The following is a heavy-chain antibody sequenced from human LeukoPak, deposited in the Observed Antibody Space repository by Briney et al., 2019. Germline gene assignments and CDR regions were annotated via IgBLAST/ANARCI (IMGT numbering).Heavy chain of an antibody. V-gene: IGHV4-34*01. Sequence: SETLSLTCAVYGGSFSGYYWSWIRQPPGKGLEWIGEINHSGCTNYNPSLKSRVTISVDTSKNQFSLKLSSVTAADTAVYYCASLVSAVADYWGQGTLVTVSS. D-gene: IGHD2-2*01. CDR3: ASLVSAVADY. J-gene: IGHJ4*02. CDR1: GGSFSGYY. CDR2: INHSGCT.